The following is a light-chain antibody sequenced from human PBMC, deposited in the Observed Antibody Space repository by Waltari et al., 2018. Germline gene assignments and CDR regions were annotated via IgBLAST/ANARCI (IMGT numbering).Light chain of an antibody. CDR2: DAS. V-gene: IGKV1-33*01. CDR3: QQYDNLPLT. Sequence: DIQMTQSPSSLSAFVVDRVTITCQASQDISNYLNWDQQKPGKAPKLLIYDASNLETGVPSRFSGSGSGTDFTFTISSLQPEDIATYYCQQYDNLPLTFGGGTKVEIK. CDR1: QDISNY. J-gene: IGKJ4*01.